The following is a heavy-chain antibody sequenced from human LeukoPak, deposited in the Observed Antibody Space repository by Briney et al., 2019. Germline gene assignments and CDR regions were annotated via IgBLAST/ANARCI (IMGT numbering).Heavy chain of an antibody. V-gene: IGHV1-18*01. Sequence: GASVKVSCKASGYTFTSYGISWVRQAPGQGLEWMGWISAYNGNTNYAQKLQGRVTMTTDTPTSTAYMELSSLRSDDTAVYYCARGLKWEPPHGFQHWGQGTLVTVSS. CDR2: ISAYNGNT. CDR1: GYTFTSYG. J-gene: IGHJ1*01. CDR3: ARGLKWEPPHGFQH. D-gene: IGHD1-26*01.